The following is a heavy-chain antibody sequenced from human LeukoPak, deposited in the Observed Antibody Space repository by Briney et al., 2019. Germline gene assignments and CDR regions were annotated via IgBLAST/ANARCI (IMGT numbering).Heavy chain of an antibody. CDR2: IFQSGTT. Sequence: SETLSLTCTVSGGSISSSTYFWGWIRQPPGKGLEWIGSIFQSGTTHYNPDLKNRVTISVDTSKNQFSLKLSSVTAADTAVYYCARERDIVATPDAFDIWGQGTMVTVSS. CDR1: GGSISSSTYF. D-gene: IGHD5-12*01. CDR3: ARERDIVATPDAFDI. J-gene: IGHJ3*02. V-gene: IGHV4-39*07.